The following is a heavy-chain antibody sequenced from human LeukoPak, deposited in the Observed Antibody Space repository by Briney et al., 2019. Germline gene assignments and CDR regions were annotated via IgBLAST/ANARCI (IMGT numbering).Heavy chain of an antibody. V-gene: IGHV3-23*01. CDR2: MSGSGGST. D-gene: IGHD6-13*01. CDR1: GFTFSNYA. J-gene: IGHJ4*02. CDR3: AKDWGSISAAGYYFDY. Sequence: GGSLRLSCAASGFTFSNYAMSWVRQAPGKGLEWVSTMSGSGGSTYYADSVKGRFTISRDNSKNTLYLQMNSLRAEDTALYYCAKDWGSISAAGYYFDYWGQGTLATVSS.